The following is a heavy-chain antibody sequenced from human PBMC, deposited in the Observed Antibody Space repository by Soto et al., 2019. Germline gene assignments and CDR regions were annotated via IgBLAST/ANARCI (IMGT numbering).Heavy chain of an antibody. J-gene: IGHJ4*02. D-gene: IGHD5-12*01. CDR3: VQTPKSLRFDF. CDR2: TYWDGDK. V-gene: IGHV2-5*04. Sequence: QITLRESGPTLVKPTQTLTLTCTFSGFSLSTSGVGVGWIRQTPGKALEWLALTYWDGDKRYSPSLKSRLTITKDTSKNQVVRIMTNTDPVDTGTYYCVQTPKSLRFDFWGQGTLVTVSS. CDR1: GFSLSTSGVG.